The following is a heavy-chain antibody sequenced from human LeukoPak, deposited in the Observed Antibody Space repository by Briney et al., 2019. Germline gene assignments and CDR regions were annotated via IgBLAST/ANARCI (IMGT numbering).Heavy chain of an antibody. CDR1: GYTFTSYY. Sequence: ASVKVSCKASGYTFTSYYMHWVRQAPGQGLEWMGIINPSGGSTSYAQKFQGRVTMTRDTSTSTVYMELSSLRSEDTAVYYCARDHTLRSWYSSSWYFDYWGQGTLVTVSS. CDR3: ARDHTLRSWYSSSWYFDY. V-gene: IGHV1-46*01. D-gene: IGHD6-13*01. J-gene: IGHJ4*02. CDR2: INPSGGST.